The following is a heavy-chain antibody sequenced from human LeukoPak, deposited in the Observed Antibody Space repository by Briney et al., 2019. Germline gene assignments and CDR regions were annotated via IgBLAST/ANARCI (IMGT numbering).Heavy chain of an antibody. CDR3: ARRGSWYRGHNWFDP. Sequence: PSQTLSLTCTVSGGSISSGSYYWSWIRQPAGKGLEWIGRIYTSGSTHYNPSLKSRVTISVDTSKNQFSLKLSSVTAADTAVYYCARRGSWYRGHNWFDPWGQGTLVTVSS. J-gene: IGHJ5*02. V-gene: IGHV4-61*02. D-gene: IGHD6-13*01. CDR2: IYTSGST. CDR1: GGSISSGSYY.